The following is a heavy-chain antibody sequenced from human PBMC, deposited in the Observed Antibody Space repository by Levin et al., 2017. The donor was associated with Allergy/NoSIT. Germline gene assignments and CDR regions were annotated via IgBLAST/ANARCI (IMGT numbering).Heavy chain of an antibody. CDR2: IYLSGST. D-gene: IGHD5-18*01. V-gene: IGHV4-30-2*01. J-gene: IGHJ4*02. CDR3: ARVAGYSYGYYFDY. CDR1: GGSISSGGYS. Sequence: PSETLSLTCAVSGGSISSGGYSWSWIRQPPGKGLEWIGNIYLSGSTYYNPSLKRRATISVDRSKNQFSLNPSSVTAADTAVYYCARVAGYSYGYYFDYWGQGTLVTVSS.